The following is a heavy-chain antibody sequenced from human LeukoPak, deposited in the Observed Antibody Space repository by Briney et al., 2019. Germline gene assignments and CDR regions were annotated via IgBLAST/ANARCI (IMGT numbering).Heavy chain of an antibody. CDR1: GFTFSSYS. D-gene: IGHD3-22*01. Sequence: GGSLRLSCAASGFTFSSYSMNWVRQAPGKGLEWVSSIGSSSSYIYYADSVKGRFTISRDNAKNSLYLQMNSLRAEDTAVYYCARDSSGYYSDYYYGMDVWGQGTTVTVSS. J-gene: IGHJ6*02. CDR3: ARDSSGYYSDYYYGMDV. CDR2: IGSSSSYI. V-gene: IGHV3-21*01.